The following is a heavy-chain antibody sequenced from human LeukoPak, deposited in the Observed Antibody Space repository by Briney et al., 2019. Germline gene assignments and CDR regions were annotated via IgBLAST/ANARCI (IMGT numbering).Heavy chain of an antibody. CDR3: AKGGAVSSKSITMIRGTRRYYYYMDV. Sequence: GGSLRLSCAASGFTFSSYSMNWVRQAPGKGLEWVSSISSSSYIYYADSVKGRFTISRDNSKNTLYLQMNRLRAEDTAVYYCAKGGAVSSKSITMIRGTRRYYYYMDVWGKGTTVTISS. CDR1: GFTFSSYS. D-gene: IGHD3-10*01. J-gene: IGHJ6*03. V-gene: IGHV3-21*04. CDR2: ISSSSYI.